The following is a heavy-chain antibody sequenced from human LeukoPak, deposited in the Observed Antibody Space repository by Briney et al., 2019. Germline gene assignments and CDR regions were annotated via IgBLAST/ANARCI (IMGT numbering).Heavy chain of an antibody. Sequence: GASVKVSCKASGYTFTSYGLSWVRQASGQGLEWMGWISAYNGNTNYAQKLQGRVAMTTDTSTGTAYMELRSLRSDDTAVYYCARSRGRWNDEDFDYWGQGTLVTVSS. J-gene: IGHJ4*02. CDR3: ARSRGRWNDEDFDY. D-gene: IGHD1-1*01. CDR1: GYTFTSYG. CDR2: ISAYNGNT. V-gene: IGHV1-18*01.